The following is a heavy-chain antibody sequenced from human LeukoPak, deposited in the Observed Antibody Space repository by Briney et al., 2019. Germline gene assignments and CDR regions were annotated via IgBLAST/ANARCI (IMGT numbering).Heavy chain of an antibody. CDR3: TTFDVVVTAYDY. J-gene: IGHJ4*03. V-gene: IGHV3-15*01. CDR1: GFTFSNAW. CDR2: IKSKTDGGTT. Sequence: GGSLRLSCAASGFTFSNAWMSWVRQAPGKGLEWVGRIKSKTDGGTTDYAAPVKGRFTISRDDSNNTLYLQMNSLKTEDTAVYYCTTFDVVVTAYDYWGHGNVVTVSS. D-gene: IGHD2-21*02.